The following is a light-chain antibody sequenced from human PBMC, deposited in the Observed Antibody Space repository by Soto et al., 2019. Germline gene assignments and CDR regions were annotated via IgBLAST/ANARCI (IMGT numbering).Light chain of an antibody. CDR1: QGIGST. V-gene: IGKV3-15*01. Sequence: EIVMTQSPATLSMSPGERATLSCRASQGIGSTLAWYQQKPGQTPRLLIYGASTRATGVPARFSGGGSGTEFTLTINSLQSEDFAVYYCQRYNSLPLTFGGGTKVELK. CDR2: GAS. J-gene: IGKJ4*01. CDR3: QRYNSLPLT.